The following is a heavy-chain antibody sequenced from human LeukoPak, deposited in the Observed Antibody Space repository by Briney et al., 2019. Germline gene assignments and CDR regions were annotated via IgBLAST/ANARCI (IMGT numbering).Heavy chain of an antibody. V-gene: IGHV3-9*01. D-gene: IGHD3-22*01. Sequence: GRSLRLSCAASGFTFDDYAMHWVRQAPGKGLEWVSGISWNSGSIVYADSVKGRFTISRDNAKNSLYLQMNSLRAEDTALYYCAKGYYYDSSGYYFDYWGQGTLVTVSS. CDR1: GFTFDDYA. CDR3: AKGYYYDSSGYYFDY. J-gene: IGHJ4*02. CDR2: ISWNSGSI.